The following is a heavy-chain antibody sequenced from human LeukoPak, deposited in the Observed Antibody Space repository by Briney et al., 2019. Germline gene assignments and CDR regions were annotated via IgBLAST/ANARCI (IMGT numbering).Heavy chain of an antibody. CDR2: ISYDGSNK. Sequence: GGSLRLSCAASGFTVSSYAMHWVRQAPGKGLEWVAVISYDGSNKYYADSVKGRFTISRDNSKDTLYPQMNSLRAEGTAVYYCPRAVYCSSTSCYTENWFDPWGQGTLVTVSS. CDR3: PRAVYCSSTSCYTENWFDP. CDR1: GFTVSSYA. J-gene: IGHJ5*02. D-gene: IGHD2-2*02. V-gene: IGHV3-30*04.